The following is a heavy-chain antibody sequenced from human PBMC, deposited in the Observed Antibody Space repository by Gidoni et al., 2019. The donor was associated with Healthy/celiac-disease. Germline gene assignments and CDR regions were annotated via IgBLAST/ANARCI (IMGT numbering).Heavy chain of an antibody. CDR3: ARALEMATVGPAYYYYGMDV. D-gene: IGHD4-4*01. V-gene: IGHV1-69*01. CDR1: GGTFSSYA. CDR2: YTPIFGTA. Sequence: QVQLVQSGAEVKKPGSSVKVSCKASGGTFSSYAISWVRQAPGQGLEWMGGYTPIFGTANYAQKCQGRVTITADESTSTAYMELSSLRSEDTAVYYCARALEMATVGPAYYYYGMDVWGQGTTVTVSS. J-gene: IGHJ6*02.